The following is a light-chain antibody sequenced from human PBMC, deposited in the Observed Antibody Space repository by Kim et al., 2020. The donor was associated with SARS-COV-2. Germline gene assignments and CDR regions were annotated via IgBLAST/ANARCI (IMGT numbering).Light chain of an antibody. CDR1: QSVTSGS. Sequence: IVLTQSPGTLSLSPGEKATLSCRASQSVTSGSLAWYQQKPGQAPRLLIYAASSRATGIPDRFSGSGSGTDFTLIISRLEPEDFAVYYCQQYGSSPFTFGPGTKVDIK. V-gene: IGKV3-20*01. J-gene: IGKJ3*01. CDR2: AAS. CDR3: QQYGSSPFT.